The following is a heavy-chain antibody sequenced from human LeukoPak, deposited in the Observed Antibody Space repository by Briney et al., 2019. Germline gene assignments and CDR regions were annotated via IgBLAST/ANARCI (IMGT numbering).Heavy chain of an antibody. CDR1: GFTFSSYA. Sequence: GGSLRLSCAASGFTFSSYAMSWVRQAPGKGLEWVSAISGSGGSTYYADSVKGRFTISRDNSKNTLYLQMNSLRAEDTAVYYCAKGFHFREVAAAFDYLDYWGQGTLVTVSS. CDR2: ISGSGGST. CDR3: AKGFHFREVAAAFDYLDY. V-gene: IGHV3-23*01. J-gene: IGHJ4*02. D-gene: IGHD2-15*01.